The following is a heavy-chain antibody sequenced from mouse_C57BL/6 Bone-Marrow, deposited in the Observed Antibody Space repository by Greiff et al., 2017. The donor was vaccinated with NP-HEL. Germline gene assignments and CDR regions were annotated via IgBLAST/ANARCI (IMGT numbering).Heavy chain of an antibody. V-gene: IGHV1-59*01. CDR2: IDPSDSYT. D-gene: IGHD1-1*01. Sequence: VQLQQPGAELVRPGTSVKLSCKASGYTFTSYWMHWVKQRPGQGLEWIGVIDPSDSYTNYNQKFKGKATLTVDTSSSTAYMQLSSLTSEDSAVYYCARYLYYYGSSYYFDYWGQGTTLTVSS. J-gene: IGHJ2*01. CDR3: ARYLYYYGSSYYFDY. CDR1: GYTFTSYW.